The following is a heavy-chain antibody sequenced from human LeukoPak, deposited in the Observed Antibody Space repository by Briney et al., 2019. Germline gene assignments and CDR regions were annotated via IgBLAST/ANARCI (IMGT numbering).Heavy chain of an antibody. CDR2: IYSGGST. J-gene: IGHJ6*02. CDR3: ARDMVRGVITRYYHGMDV. CDR1: GFTVSSNY. V-gene: IGHV3-53*04. D-gene: IGHD3-10*01. Sequence: GGSLRLSCAASGFTVSSNYMSWVRQAPGKGLEWVSVIYSGGSTYYADSVKGRFTISRHNSKNTLYLQMNSLRAEDTAVYYCARDMVRGVITRYYHGMDVWGQGTTVTVSS.